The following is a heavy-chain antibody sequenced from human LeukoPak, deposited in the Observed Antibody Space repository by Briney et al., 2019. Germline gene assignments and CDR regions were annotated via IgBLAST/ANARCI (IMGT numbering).Heavy chain of an antibody. CDR3: ARESLYGSGSYSSYYYGMDV. CDR2: INPSGGST. CDR1: GYTFTSYY. D-gene: IGHD3-10*01. V-gene: IGHV1-46*01. J-gene: IGHJ6*02. Sequence: ASVKVSCKASGYTFTSYYMHWVRHAPGQGLEWMGIINPSGGSTSYAQKFQGRVTMTRDTSTSTVYMELSSLRSEDTAVYYCARESLYGSGSYSSYYYGMDVWGQGTTVTVSS.